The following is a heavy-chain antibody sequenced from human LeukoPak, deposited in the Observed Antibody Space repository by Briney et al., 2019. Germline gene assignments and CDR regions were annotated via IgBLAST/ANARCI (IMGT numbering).Heavy chain of an antibody. CDR3: VRDLMGSGSTTAYLHH. CDR2: ISRSSRHV. Sequence: GGPLRLSCAASGFTFSDYSMNWVRQAPGKGLEWVSSISRSSRHVYYAGSVKGRFTISRDNAKNSLYLQMNSLRVEDMAVYFCVRDLMGSGSTTAYLHHWGQGTLVAVSS. CDR1: GFTFSDYS. D-gene: IGHD1-1*01. V-gene: IGHV3-21*01. J-gene: IGHJ1*01.